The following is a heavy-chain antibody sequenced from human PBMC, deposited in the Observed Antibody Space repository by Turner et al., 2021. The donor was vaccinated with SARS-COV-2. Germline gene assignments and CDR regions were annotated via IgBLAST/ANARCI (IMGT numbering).Heavy chain of an antibody. D-gene: IGHD3-3*01. CDR3: ARGPRGYDFWSGYPNWFDP. J-gene: IGHJ5*02. CDR1: GDTFSGYY. CDR2: INPNSGGT. V-gene: IGHV1-2*02. Sequence: QVQLVQSGAEVKKPGASVKVSCKACGDTFSGYYMHWVRQAPGQGLEWMGWINPNSGGTNYAQKFQGRVTMTSDTSISTAYMELSRLRSDDTAVYYCARGPRGYDFWSGYPNWFDPWGQGTLVTVSS.